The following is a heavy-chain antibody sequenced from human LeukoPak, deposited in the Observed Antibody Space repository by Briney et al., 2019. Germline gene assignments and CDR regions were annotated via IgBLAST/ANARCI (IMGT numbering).Heavy chain of an antibody. Sequence: GASVKVSCKTSGYTFTGNYMHWVRQAPGQGLEWMGWINPNTGGTNYAQKFQGRVSMTRDTSISTAYMDLSRLRSDDTAVYYCARDSTPLDYWGQGTLVTVFS. CDR1: GYTFTGNY. J-gene: IGHJ4*02. CDR3: ARDSTPLDY. V-gene: IGHV1-2*02. CDR2: INPNTGGT. D-gene: IGHD2/OR15-2a*01.